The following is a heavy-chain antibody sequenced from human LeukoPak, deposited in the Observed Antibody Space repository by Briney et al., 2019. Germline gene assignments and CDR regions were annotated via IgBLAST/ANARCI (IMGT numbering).Heavy chain of an antibody. J-gene: IGHJ4*02. Sequence: SETLSLTCTVSGDSIGTYYWSWIRQPPGKGLEWIGYVFHTGSTKYSPSLESRVSMSVDTSKNQFSLKLTSVTAADTAVYYCTRKSGRYWGIDYWGQGTLVSVSS. D-gene: IGHD1-26*01. CDR1: GDSIGTYY. V-gene: IGHV4-59*01. CDR3: TRKSGRYWGIDY. CDR2: VFHTGST.